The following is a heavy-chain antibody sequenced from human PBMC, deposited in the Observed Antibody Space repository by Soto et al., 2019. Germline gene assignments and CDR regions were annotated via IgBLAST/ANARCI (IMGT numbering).Heavy chain of an antibody. CDR3: ASFSAVAGTTSRLFDY. CDR1: GGTFSSYA. V-gene: IGHV1-69*01. CDR2: IIPIFGTA. J-gene: IGHJ4*02. Sequence: QVQLVQSGAEVKKPGSSVKVSCKASGGTFSSYAISWVRQAPGQGLEWMGGIIPIFGTANYAQKFQGSVTIAADESTSTAYMELSSLRSEDTAVYYCASFSAVAGTTSRLFDYWGQGTLVTVSS. D-gene: IGHD6-19*01.